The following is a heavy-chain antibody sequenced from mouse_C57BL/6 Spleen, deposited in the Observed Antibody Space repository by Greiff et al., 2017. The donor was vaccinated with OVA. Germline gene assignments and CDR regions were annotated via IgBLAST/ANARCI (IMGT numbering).Heavy chain of an antibody. J-gene: IGHJ2*01. CDR1: GYTFTSYW. CDR3: ARRGDSSGYVDY. V-gene: IGHV1-69*01. Sequence: QVQLQQPGAELVMPGASVKLSCKASGYTFTSYWMHWVKQRPGQGLEWIGEIDPSDSYTNYNQKFKGKSTLTVDKSSSTAYMQLSSLPSEDSAVYYCARRGDSSGYVDYWGQGTTLTVSS. D-gene: IGHD3-2*02. CDR2: IDPSDSYT.